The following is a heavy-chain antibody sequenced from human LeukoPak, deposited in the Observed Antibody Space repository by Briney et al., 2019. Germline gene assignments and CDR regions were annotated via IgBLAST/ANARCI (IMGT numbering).Heavy chain of an antibody. CDR1: GYTFTSYY. CDR3: ARGPRYGESGYDLGPY. Sequence: ASVKVSCKASGYTFTSYYIHWMRPAPGQGLEWVGWINPNSGGSHYARRFQGRVTMTSDTSINTGYMELTSLTTDDTAVYYCARGPRYGESGYDLGPYWGQGTLVTVSS. J-gene: IGHJ4*02. D-gene: IGHD5-12*01. CDR2: INPNSGGS. V-gene: IGHV1-2*02.